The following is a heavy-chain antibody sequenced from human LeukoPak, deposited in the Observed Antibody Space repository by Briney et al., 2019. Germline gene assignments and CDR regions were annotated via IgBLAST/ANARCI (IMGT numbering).Heavy chain of an antibody. Sequence: SETLSLTCPVYGGSFSGYYWSWIRQPPGKGLEWIGEINHSGSTNYNPSLKSRVTISVDTSKNQFSLKLSSVTAADTAVYYCARRYFWSGYYTRDYWGQGTLVTVSS. CDR3: ARRYFWSGYYTRDY. CDR1: GGSFSGYY. CDR2: INHSGST. V-gene: IGHV4-34*01. D-gene: IGHD3-3*01. J-gene: IGHJ4*02.